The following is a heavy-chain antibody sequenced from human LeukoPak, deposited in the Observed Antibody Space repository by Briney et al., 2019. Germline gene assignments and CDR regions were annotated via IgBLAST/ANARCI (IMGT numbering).Heavy chain of an antibody. D-gene: IGHD6-19*01. J-gene: IGHJ3*02. CDR2: IWYDGSNK. Sequence: PGRSPRLSCAASGFTFSSYGMHWVRQAPGKGLEWVAVIWYDGSNKYYADSVKGRFTISRDNSKNTLYLQMNSLRAEDTAVYYCASIAVAGTAFDIWGQGTMVTVSS. CDR1: GFTFSSYG. V-gene: IGHV3-33*01. CDR3: ASIAVAGTAFDI.